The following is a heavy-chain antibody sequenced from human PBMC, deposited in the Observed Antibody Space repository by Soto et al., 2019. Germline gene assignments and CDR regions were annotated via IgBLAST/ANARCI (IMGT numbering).Heavy chain of an antibody. CDR1: GGSISSGDYY. CDR2: IYYSGST. CDR3: ASDKITGLFAY. J-gene: IGHJ4*02. D-gene: IGHD2-8*02. V-gene: IGHV4-30-4*01. Sequence: SETLSLTCTVSGGSISSGDYYWSWIRQPPGKGLEWIGYIYYSGSTYYNPSLKSRVTISVDTSKNQFSLKLTSVTAADTAVYYCASDKITGLFAYWGQGTLVTVSS.